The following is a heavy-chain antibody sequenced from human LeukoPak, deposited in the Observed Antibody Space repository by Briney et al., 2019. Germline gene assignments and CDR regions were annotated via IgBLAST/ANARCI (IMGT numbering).Heavy chain of an antibody. D-gene: IGHD3-10*01. CDR2: IYSGGTT. CDR3: AKTGGPWD. J-gene: IGHJ4*02. CDR1: GFTVSNNF. Sequence: GGSLRLSCAASGFTVSNNFLTWVRQAPGKGLEWGSVIYSGGTTYYADSVKGRFTISRDTSRNTLYLQMNSLRAEDTAVYYCAKTGGPWDWGQGTLVIVSS. V-gene: IGHV3-53*01.